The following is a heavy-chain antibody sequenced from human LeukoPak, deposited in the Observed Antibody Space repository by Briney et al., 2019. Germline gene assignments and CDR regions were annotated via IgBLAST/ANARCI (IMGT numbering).Heavy chain of an antibody. J-gene: IGHJ4*02. D-gene: IGHD3-22*01. CDR1: GFTFSSSA. Sequence: GGSLRLSCAASGFTFSSSAMSWVRQAPGKGLEWVSGIGGSGAGTYYAVSVKGRFTISRDNSKNTLYLQMNSLRAEDTAVYYCATTLHSGYYDLYWGQETLVTVSS. CDR3: ATTLHSGYYDLY. CDR2: IGGSGAGT. V-gene: IGHV3-23*01.